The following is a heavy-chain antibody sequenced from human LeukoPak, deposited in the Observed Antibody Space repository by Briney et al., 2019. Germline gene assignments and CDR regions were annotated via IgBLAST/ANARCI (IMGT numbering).Heavy chain of an antibody. CDR2: IAYTGST. CDR3: ARDVPRVPAATYNWFDP. CDR1: GGSVSGGSISSYY. J-gene: IGHJ5*02. V-gene: IGHV4-61*01. Sequence: PSETLSLTCTVSGGSVSGGSISSYYWSWIRQPPGKGLEWIGFIAYTGSTNYNPSLKSRVTISVDTSKNQFSLRLSSVTAADTAVYYCARDVPRVPAATYNWFDPWGQGTLVTVSS. D-gene: IGHD2-2*01.